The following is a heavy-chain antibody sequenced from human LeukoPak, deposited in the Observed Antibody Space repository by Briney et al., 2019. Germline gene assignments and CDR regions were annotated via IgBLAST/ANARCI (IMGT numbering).Heavy chain of an antibody. D-gene: IGHD2-2*01. J-gene: IGHJ4*02. CDR3: ARREDTSWSYFDF. V-gene: IGHV4-39*02. Sequence: PSETLSLTCSVSGGSLSSSSYCWGWIRQPPGKGLEWIERINYSGRTKYNPPLKSRVTISIETPKNHFSLKQRSVTAADTAVYYCARREDTSWSYFDFWGQGTQVTVSS. CDR1: GGSLSSSSYC. CDR2: INYSGRT.